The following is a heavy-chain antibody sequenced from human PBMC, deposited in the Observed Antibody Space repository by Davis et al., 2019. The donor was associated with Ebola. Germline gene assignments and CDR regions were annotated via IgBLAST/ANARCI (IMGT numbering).Heavy chain of an antibody. CDR2: IYNGGST. Sequence: GGSLRLSCAASGFTVSSNYMSWVRQAPGKGLEWVSVIYNGGSTYYADSVKGRFTISRDNSKNTLYLQMNSLKTEDTAVYYCTSSAVAGTYDYRGQGTLVTVSS. V-gene: IGHV3-53*01. J-gene: IGHJ4*02. CDR3: TSSAVAGTYDY. D-gene: IGHD6-19*01. CDR1: GFTVSSNY.